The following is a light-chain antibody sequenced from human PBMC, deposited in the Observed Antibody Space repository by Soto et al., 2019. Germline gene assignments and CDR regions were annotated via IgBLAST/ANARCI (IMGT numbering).Light chain of an antibody. CDR1: SSDVGGYNY. V-gene: IGLV2-14*01. J-gene: IGLJ1*01. Sequence: QSVLTHPASVSWSPGQSITISCTGTSSDVGGYNYVSWYQQHPGKAPKLMIYEVSNWPSGVSNRFSGSKSGNTASLTISGLQAEDEADYYCSSYTSSNTYVFGTGTKVTVL. CDR2: EVS. CDR3: SSYTSSNTYV.